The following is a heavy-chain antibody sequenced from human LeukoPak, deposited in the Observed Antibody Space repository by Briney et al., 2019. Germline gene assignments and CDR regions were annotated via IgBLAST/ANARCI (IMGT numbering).Heavy chain of an antibody. Sequence: SETLSLTCTVSGGSISSSSYYWGWIRQPPGKGLEWIGSIYYSGSTYYNPSLKSRVTISVDTSKNQFSLKLSSVTAADTAVYYCARGDSTYYYYYMDVWGKGNTATVTS. CDR1: GGSISSSSYY. D-gene: IGHD2/OR15-2a*01. CDR3: ARGDSTYYYYYMDV. CDR2: IYYSGST. V-gene: IGHV4-39*07. J-gene: IGHJ6*03.